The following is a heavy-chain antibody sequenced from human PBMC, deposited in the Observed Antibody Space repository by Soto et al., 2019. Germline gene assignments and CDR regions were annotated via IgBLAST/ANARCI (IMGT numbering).Heavy chain of an antibody. J-gene: IGHJ6*01. Sequence: QVHLVQSGAEVKRPGASVKVSCKASGYTFTNYAIHWVRQAPGQRLEWMGWINAGNGDTKFSRKFQGRVSITRDTSASTAYMELSSLRSDDTAVYYCARSLVGTTGEILYYGMDVW. CDR1: GYTFTNYA. CDR2: INAGNGDT. D-gene: IGHD1-26*01. V-gene: IGHV1-3*01. CDR3: ARSLVGTTGEILYYGMDV.